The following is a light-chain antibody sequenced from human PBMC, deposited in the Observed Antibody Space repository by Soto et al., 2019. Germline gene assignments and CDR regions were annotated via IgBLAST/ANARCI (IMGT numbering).Light chain of an antibody. V-gene: IGKV1-39*01. CDR1: QNVRSY. CDR3: QQTFSTPRT. Sequence: DTQMTQSPSSLSASVGDRVTITCRASQNVRSYVNWYQQIPGKAPKLLIYETSTLHSGVPSTFSGDGYGTHFTPSISSLHPEDFATYYCQQTFSTPRTFGQGTKV. CDR2: ETS. J-gene: IGKJ1*01.